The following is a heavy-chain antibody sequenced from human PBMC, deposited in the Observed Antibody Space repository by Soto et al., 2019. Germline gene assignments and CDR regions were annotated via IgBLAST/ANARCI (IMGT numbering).Heavy chain of an antibody. Sequence: QVQLVESGGGVVQPGRSLRLSCAASGFTFSSYGMHWVRQAPGKGLEWVAVIWYDGSNKYYADSVKGRFTISRDNSKNTLYLQMHSLRAEDTAVYYCVRDFSGVATIGGYWGQGTLVTVSS. J-gene: IGHJ4*02. CDR1: GFTFSSYG. D-gene: IGHD5-12*01. V-gene: IGHV3-33*01. CDR3: VRDFSGVATIGGY. CDR2: IWYDGSNK.